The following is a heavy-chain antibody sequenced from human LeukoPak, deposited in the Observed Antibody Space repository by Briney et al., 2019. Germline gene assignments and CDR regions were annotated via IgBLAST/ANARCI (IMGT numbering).Heavy chain of an antibody. V-gene: IGHV1-69*04. CDR3: ARRAQTGDYYYGMDV. Sequence: ASVKVSCKASGGTFSSYAISWARQAPGQGLEWMGRIIPILGIANYAQKFQGRVTITADKSTSTAYMELSSLRSEDTAVYYCARRAQTGDYYYGMDVWGQGTTVTVSS. CDR1: GGTFSSYA. D-gene: IGHD3-10*01. J-gene: IGHJ6*02. CDR2: IIPILGIA.